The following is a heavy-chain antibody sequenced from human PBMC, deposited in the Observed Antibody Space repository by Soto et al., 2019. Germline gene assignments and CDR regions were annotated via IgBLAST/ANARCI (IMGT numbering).Heavy chain of an antibody. Sequence: SVKVSCKASGGTFSSYAISWVRQAPGQGLEWMGGIIPIFGTANYAQKFQGRVTITADESTSTVYMELSSLRSEDTAVYYCATLGRVYSNWNYIFWGQGTLVTVSS. D-gene: IGHD1-7*01. CDR3: ATLGRVYSNWNYIF. CDR1: GGTFSSYA. J-gene: IGHJ4*02. CDR2: IIPIFGTA. V-gene: IGHV1-69*13.